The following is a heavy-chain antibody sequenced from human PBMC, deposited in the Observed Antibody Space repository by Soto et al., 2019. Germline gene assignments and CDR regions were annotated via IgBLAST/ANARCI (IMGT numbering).Heavy chain of an antibody. CDR3: AKYTSHTVDI. J-gene: IGHJ3*02. CDR2: IKSDGSGT. V-gene: IGHV3-74*01. D-gene: IGHD2-2*02. Sequence: EVRLVESGGGLVQPGGSLRLSCAASGFSFSSTWMHWVRQAPGKGLVWVSLIKSDGSGTIYADPVKGRFTISRDNAKNTVYHKMNSLRAEDRDMYYCAKYTSHTVDIGGQGTMVPVSS. CDR1: GFSFSSTW.